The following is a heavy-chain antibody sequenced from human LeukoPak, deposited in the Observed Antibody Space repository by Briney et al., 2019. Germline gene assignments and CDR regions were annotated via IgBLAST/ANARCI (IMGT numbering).Heavy chain of an antibody. Sequence: PSETLSLTCTVSGGSISSNYWSWIRQPPGKGLEWIGYISYSGSTNYNPSLKSRVTISVDTSKNQFSLKLSSVTAADTAVYYCARDPNTAMGPGAFDIWGQGTMVSVSS. CDR1: GGSISSNY. V-gene: IGHV4-59*01. D-gene: IGHD5-18*01. J-gene: IGHJ3*02. CDR2: ISYSGST. CDR3: ARDPNTAMGPGAFDI.